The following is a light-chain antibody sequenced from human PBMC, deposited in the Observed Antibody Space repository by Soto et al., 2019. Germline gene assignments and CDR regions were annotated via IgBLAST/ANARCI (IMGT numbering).Light chain of an antibody. Sequence: SVLTQPPSVSGAPGQRVTISCTGSSSNIGAGYDVHWYQQLPGTAPKLLIYGNSNRPSGVPDRFSGSKSGTSASLAITGLQAEDEADYYCQSYDSSLRDVVFGGGTKVTVL. V-gene: IGLV1-40*01. CDR2: GNS. CDR1: SSNIGAGYD. CDR3: QSYDSSLRDVV. J-gene: IGLJ2*01.